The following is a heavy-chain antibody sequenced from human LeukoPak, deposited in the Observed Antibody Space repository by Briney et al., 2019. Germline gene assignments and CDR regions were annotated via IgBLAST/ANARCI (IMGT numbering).Heavy chain of an antibody. V-gene: IGHV3-21*01. CDR1: GFTFSSYS. D-gene: IGHD6-19*01. CDR3: ARDRNSSGWYPFAYYYYYYMDV. J-gene: IGHJ6*03. Sequence: PGGSLRLSCAASGFTFSSYSMTWVRQAPGKGLEWVSSIGSSSNYIYYADSLKGRFTISRDNAKNSLYLQMNSLRAEDTAVYYCARDRNSSGWYPFAYYYYYYMDVWGKGTTVTVSS. CDR2: IGSSSNYI.